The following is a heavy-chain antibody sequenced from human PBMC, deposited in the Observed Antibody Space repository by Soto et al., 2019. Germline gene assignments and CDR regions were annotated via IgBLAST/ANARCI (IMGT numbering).Heavy chain of an antibody. V-gene: IGHV1-46*01. Sequence: ASVRVYCTASGDTFSSYAISWVRQAPGQGLEWMGIISPDGGRTSYAQKFQGRVTMTRDTSTSTVYMELSSLRSEDTAVYYCATRDPGHYWGQGTLVTVSS. J-gene: IGHJ4*02. CDR1: GDTFSSYA. CDR2: ISPDGGRT. CDR3: ATRDPGHY.